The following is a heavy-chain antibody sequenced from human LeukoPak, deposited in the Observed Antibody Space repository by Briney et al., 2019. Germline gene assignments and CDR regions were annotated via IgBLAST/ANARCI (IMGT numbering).Heavy chain of an antibody. J-gene: IGHJ3*02. CDR1: GYTFTGYY. V-gene: IGHV1-69*06. D-gene: IGHD1-26*01. CDR3: ARVRRWELLRRDAFDI. Sequence: ASVKVSCKASGYTFTGYYMHWVRQAPGQGLEWMGGIIPIFGTANYAQKFQGRVTITADKSTSTAYMELSSLRSEDTAVYYCARVRRWELLRRDAFDIWGQGTMVTVSS. CDR2: IIPIFGTA.